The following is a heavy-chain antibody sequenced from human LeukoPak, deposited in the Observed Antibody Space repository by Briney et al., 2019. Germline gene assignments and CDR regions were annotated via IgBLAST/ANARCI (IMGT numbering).Heavy chain of an antibody. CDR1: GGSFSGYY. V-gene: IGHV4-34*01. J-gene: IGHJ6*03. CDR2: INHSGST. Sequence: SETLSLTCAVYGGSFSGYYWSWIRQPPGKGLEWIGEINHSGSTNYNPSLKSRVTISVDTSKNQFSLKLSSVTAADTAVYYCARDPYSGYYGAYYYYYMDVWGKGTTVTISS. CDR3: ARDPYSGYYGAYYYYYMDV. D-gene: IGHD5-12*01.